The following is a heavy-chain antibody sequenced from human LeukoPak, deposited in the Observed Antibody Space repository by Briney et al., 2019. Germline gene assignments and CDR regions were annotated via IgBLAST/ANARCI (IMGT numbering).Heavy chain of an antibody. D-gene: IGHD4-17*01. V-gene: IGHV3-30*04. CDR3: ARDRWPSMNTVTVSPPTDWYFDL. CDR1: GFTFSNYA. J-gene: IGHJ2*01. CDR2: ISYDATNK. Sequence: GGSLRLSCAASGFTFSNYAMHWVRQAPGKGLEWVAIISYDATNKFFADSVKGRFTISRDNSKSTLFLQMNCLRPEDTAVYYCARDRWPSMNTVTVSPPTDWYFDLWGRGTLVTVSS.